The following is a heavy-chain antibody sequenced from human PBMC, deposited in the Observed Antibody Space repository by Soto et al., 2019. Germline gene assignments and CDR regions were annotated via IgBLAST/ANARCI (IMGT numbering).Heavy chain of an antibody. CDR3: TTDQREGDVLRYFDWLLENWFDP. V-gene: IGHV3-15*01. Sequence: PGGSLRLSCAASGFTFSNAWMSWVRQAPGKGLEWVGRIKSKTDGGTTDYAAPVKGRFTISRDDSKNTLYLQMNSLKTEDTAVYYCTTDQREGDVLRYFDWLLENWFDPWGQGT. CDR2: IKSKTDGGTT. J-gene: IGHJ5*02. D-gene: IGHD3-9*01. CDR1: GFTFSNAW.